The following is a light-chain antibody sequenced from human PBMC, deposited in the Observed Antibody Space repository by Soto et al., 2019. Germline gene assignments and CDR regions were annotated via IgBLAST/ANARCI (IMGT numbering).Light chain of an antibody. CDR1: SSDVGSYNL. J-gene: IGLJ2*01. V-gene: IGLV2-23*02. Sequence: QSVLTQPASVSGSPGQSITISCTGTSSDVGSYNLVSWYQQHPGKAPKLMIYEVSKRPSGVSNRFSGSKSGNTASLTISWLQAEYEADYYCCSYAGSSTFDVVFGGGTKVTVL. CDR2: EVS. CDR3: CSYAGSSTFDVV.